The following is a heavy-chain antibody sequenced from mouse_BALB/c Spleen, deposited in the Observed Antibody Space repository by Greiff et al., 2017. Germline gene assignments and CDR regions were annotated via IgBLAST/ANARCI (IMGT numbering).Heavy chain of an antibody. CDR2: INPSNGGT. CDR1: GYTFTSYY. V-gene: IGHV1S81*02. CDR3: TRSEGYDGAWFAY. Sequence: QVQLQQSGAELVKPGASVKLSCKASGYTFTSYYMYWVKQRPGQGLEWIGEINPSNGGTNFNEKFKSKATLTVDKSSSTAYMQLSSLTSEDSAVYYCTRSEGYDGAWFAYWGQGTLVTVSA. J-gene: IGHJ3*01. D-gene: IGHD2-2*01.